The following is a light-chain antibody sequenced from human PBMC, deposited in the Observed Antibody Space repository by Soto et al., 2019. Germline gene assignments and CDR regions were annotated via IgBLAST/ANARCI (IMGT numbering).Light chain of an antibody. V-gene: IGLV2-14*03. CDR1: SADIGAFNY. Sequence: QSALPQPASVSGSPGQSITISCAGTSADIGAFNYVSWYQHHPGKAPKLLIYDVSDRPSGVSTRFSASKSANTASLTISGLQADDEADYYYSSYSTSSALVFGGGTKLTVL. J-gene: IGLJ2*01. CDR2: DVS. CDR3: SSYSTSSALV.